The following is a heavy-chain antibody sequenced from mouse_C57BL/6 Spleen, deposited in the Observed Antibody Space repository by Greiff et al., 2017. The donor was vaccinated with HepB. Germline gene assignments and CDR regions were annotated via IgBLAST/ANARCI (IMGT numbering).Heavy chain of an antibody. J-gene: IGHJ2*01. CDR2: INPYNGGT. D-gene: IGHD1-2*01. V-gene: IGHV1-19*01. CDR1: GYTFTDYY. Sequence: EVQLQQSGPVLVKPGASVKMSCKASGYTFTDYYMNWVKQSHGKSREWIGVINPYNGGTSYNQKFKGKATLTVDKSSSTAYMELNSLTSEDSAVYYCAREGTAFDYWGQSTTLTVSS. CDR3: AREGTAFDY.